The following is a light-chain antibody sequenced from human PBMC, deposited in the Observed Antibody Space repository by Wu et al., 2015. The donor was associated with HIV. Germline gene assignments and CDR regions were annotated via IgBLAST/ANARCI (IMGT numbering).Light chain of an antibody. CDR3: QQRSNWPYT. CDR2: GAV. V-gene: IGKV3-11*01. CDR1: QRVSYL. J-gene: IGKJ2*01. Sequence: SSSHGARRHPPPRRASQRVSYLVAWYQHRPGQAPRLVIYGAVQQATGIPARFSGSGSETDFTLTISSLEPEDFAVYYCQQRSNWPYTFGQGTKVEIK.